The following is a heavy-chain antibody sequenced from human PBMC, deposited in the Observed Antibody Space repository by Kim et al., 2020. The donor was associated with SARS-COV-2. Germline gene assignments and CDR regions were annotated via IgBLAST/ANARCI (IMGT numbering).Heavy chain of an antibody. Sequence: SETLSLTCAVYGGSFSGYYWSCIRQPPGKGLEWIGEINHSGSTNYNPSLKSRVTISVETSKNQFSLKLSSVTAADTAVYYCARGTRQWLVRGPYYYYMDVWGKGTTVTVSS. CDR1: GGSFSGYY. J-gene: IGHJ6*03. V-gene: IGHV4-34*01. D-gene: IGHD6-19*01. CDR2: INHSGST. CDR3: ARGTRQWLVRGPYYYYMDV.